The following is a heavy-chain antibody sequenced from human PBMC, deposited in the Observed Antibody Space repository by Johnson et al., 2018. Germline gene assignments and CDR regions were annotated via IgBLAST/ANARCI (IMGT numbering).Heavy chain of an antibody. CDR2: ISWNRGSI. J-gene: IGHJ1*01. D-gene: IGHD5-24*01. V-gene: IGHV3-9*01. CDR1: GFTFDDYA. CDR3: ARSQAVQH. Sequence: VQLVQSGGGLVQXGGSLRLXCAASGFTFDDYAMHWVRQAPGKGLEWVSGISWNRGSIGYADSVKGRFPISRDNAKNSLYLQMNSLRAEDTAVYYCARSQAVQHWGQGTLVTVSS.